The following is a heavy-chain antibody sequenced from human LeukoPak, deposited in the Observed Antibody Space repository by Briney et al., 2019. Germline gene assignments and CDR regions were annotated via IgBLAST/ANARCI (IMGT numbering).Heavy chain of an antibody. Sequence: PGGSLRLSCVPSRVTFRGYVTRCGREAPGKGRGWGAHIRDEVSNKYYADSVKGRFTISRDNSKNTLYLQMNSLRAEDTAVYYCANSRKTHYDILNGYSEYFQHWGQGTLVTVSS. CDR3: ANSRKTHYDILNGYSEYFQH. D-gene: IGHD3-9*01. CDR2: IRDEVSNK. J-gene: IGHJ1*01. V-gene: IGHV3-30*02. CDR1: RVTFRGYV.